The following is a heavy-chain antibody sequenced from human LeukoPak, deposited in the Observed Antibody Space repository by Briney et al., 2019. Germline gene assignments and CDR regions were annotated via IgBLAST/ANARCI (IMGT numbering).Heavy chain of an antibody. CDR2: IGTAGDT. J-gene: IGHJ3*02. D-gene: IGHD3-9*01. CDR1: GFTFSSYD. Sequence: GGSLRLSCAASGFTFSSYDMHWVRQATGKGLEWVSAIGTAGDTYYPGSVKGRFTISRENAKNSLYLQMNSLRAGDTAVYYCARTRSDILTGSDAFDIWGQGTMVTVSS. CDR3: ARTRSDILTGSDAFDI. V-gene: IGHV3-13*01.